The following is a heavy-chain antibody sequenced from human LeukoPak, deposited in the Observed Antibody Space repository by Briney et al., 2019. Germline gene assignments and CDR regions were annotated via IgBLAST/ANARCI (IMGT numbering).Heavy chain of an antibody. CDR2: ISYSGSS. D-gene: IGHD3-3*01. V-gene: IGHV4-39*01. Sequence: SETLSLTCTVSGGSISSSTYYWGWIRKPPGKGLEWIGGISYSGSSYYTPSLTSRVTISVDTSKNQFSLKVSSVTAADTAVYYCARLFYDFWSGHYYYMDVWGKGTTVTVSS. J-gene: IGHJ6*03. CDR1: GGSISSSTYY. CDR3: ARLFYDFWSGHYYYMDV.